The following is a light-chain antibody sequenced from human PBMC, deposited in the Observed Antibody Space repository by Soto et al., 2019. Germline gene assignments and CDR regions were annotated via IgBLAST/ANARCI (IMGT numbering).Light chain of an antibody. Sequence: QSVLTQPASVSGSPGQSITISCTGTSSDVGSYNLVSWYQQHPGKAPKLMIYEVSKWPSGVSIRFSGSKSGNTASLTISGLQAEDEAGYYCCSYAGSSTFYVFGTGTKVTVL. CDR1: SSDVGSYNL. CDR2: EVS. V-gene: IGLV2-23*02. J-gene: IGLJ1*01. CDR3: CSYAGSSTFYV.